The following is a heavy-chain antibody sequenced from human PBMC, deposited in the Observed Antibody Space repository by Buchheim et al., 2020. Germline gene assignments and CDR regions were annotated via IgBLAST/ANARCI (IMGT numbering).Heavy chain of an antibody. CDR3: ARGPQWELLNAFDI. V-gene: IGHV3-30*04. Sequence: QVQLVESGGGVVQPGRSLRLSCAASGFTFSSYAMHWVCQAPGKGLEWVAVISYDGSNKYYADSVKGRFTISRDNSKNTLYLQMNSLRAEDTAVYYCARGPQWELLNAFDIWGQGT. CDR1: GFTFSSYA. CDR2: ISYDGSNK. J-gene: IGHJ3*02. D-gene: IGHD1-26*01.